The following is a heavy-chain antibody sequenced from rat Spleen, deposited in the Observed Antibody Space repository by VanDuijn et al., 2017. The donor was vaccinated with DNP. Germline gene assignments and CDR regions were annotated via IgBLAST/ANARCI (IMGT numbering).Heavy chain of an antibody. CDR3: ARSGGYDPFAY. J-gene: IGHJ3*01. CDR2: IWGHGTT. V-gene: IGHV2S75*01. CDR1: GFSLTNYG. Sequence: QVQLKESGPVLVQASETLSLTCTVSGFSLTNYGVIWVRQSPGKGLEWMGIIWGHGTTDYNSALKSRLSINRDTSKSQVLLKMHSLQTEDTAMYFCARSGGYDPFAYWGQGTLVTVSS. D-gene: IGHD1-7*01.